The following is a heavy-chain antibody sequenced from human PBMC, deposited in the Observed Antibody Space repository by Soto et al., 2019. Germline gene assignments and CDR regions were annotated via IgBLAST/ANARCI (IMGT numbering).Heavy chain of an antibody. V-gene: IGHV6-1*01. CDR1: GDSVSSNTAA. CDR2: TYYRSNWRH. CDR3: ARGVAGSGFDL. J-gene: IGHJ4*02. Sequence: SQTLSLTCAISGDSVSSNTAAWNWIRSSPSRGLEWLGRTYYRSNWRHDYAVSVKSRITVNPDTSKNHFSLQLNSVTPDDTAVYYCARGVAGSGFDLWGQGTLVTAPQ. D-gene: IGHD6-19*01.